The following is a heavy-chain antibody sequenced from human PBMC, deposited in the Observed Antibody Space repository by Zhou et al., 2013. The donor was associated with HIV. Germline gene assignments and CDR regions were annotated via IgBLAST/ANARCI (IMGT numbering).Heavy chain of an antibody. V-gene: IGHV4-4*09. J-gene: IGHJ5*02. CDR3: ARATHFYGSGGXWFDP. D-gene: IGHD6-19*01. Sequence: QVQLQESGPRLVKPSETLSLTCNVSGVSISGYYWSWIRQPPGRGLEYIGYIHTSGSTDYNPSLQSRVTISVDTSKNQVSLQLTSVTAADTAVFYXARATHFYGSGGXWFDPWGQGTLVTVSS. CDR2: IHTSGST. CDR1: GVSISGYY.